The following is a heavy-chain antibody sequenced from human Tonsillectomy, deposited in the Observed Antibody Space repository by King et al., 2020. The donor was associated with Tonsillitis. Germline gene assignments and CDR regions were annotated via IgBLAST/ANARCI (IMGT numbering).Heavy chain of an antibody. D-gene: IGHD2-2*01. Sequence: DVQLVESGGGLVQPGGSLRLSCAASGFTFSSYAMSWVRQAPGKGLEWVSAISGGDGSTYYADSVKGRFTISRDNSKNTLYLQMSSLRVKDTAIYYCARSYCRGTSCYSPFDYWGQGTLVTVSS. CDR2: ISGGDGST. J-gene: IGHJ4*02. V-gene: IGHV3-23*04. CDR3: ARSYCRGTSCYSPFDY. CDR1: GFTFSSYA.